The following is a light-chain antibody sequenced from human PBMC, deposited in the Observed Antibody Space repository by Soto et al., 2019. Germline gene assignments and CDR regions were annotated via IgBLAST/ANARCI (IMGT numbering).Light chain of an antibody. CDR1: SSDVGGYNY. CDR2: DVS. J-gene: IGLJ2*01. V-gene: IGLV2-14*01. CDR3: SSYTSSYTHMV. Sequence: QSALTQPASVSGSPGQSITISCTGTSSDVGGYNYVSWYQQHPGKAPKLMIYDVSNRPSGVSDRFSGSKSGNTASLTISGLQAEDDADYYCSSYTSSYTHMVFGGGTKLTVL.